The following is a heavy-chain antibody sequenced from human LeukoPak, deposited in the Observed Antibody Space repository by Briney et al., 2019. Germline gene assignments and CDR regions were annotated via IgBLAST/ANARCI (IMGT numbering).Heavy chain of an antibody. CDR2: INHSGST. D-gene: IGHD3-22*01. V-gene: IGHV4-34*01. CDR3: ARVVYYYDSSGYYPYNWFDP. Sequence: SPSETLSLTCAVYGGSFSGYYWSWIRQPPGKGLEWIGEINHSGSTNYNPSLKSRVTISVDTSKNQFSLKLSSATAADTAVYYCARVVYYYDSSGYYPYNWFDPWGQGTLVTVSS. J-gene: IGHJ5*02. CDR1: GGSFSGYY.